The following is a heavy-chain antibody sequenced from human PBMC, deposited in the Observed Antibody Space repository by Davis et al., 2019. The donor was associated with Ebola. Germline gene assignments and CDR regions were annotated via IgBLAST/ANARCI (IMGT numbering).Heavy chain of an antibody. CDR3: ARDGASGSYDY. V-gene: IGHV1-18*01. D-gene: IGHD3-10*01. CDR2: ISAYNGNT. Sequence: ASVKVSCKASGYTFTSYGISWVRQAPGQGLEWMGWISAYNGNTNYAQKFQGRVTFIADKSTNTTYMEVSSLRSEDTAVYYCARDGASGSYDYWGQGTLVSVSS. J-gene: IGHJ4*02. CDR1: GYTFTSYG.